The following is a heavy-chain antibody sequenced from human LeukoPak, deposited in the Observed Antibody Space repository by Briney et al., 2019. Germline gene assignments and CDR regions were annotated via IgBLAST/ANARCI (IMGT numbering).Heavy chain of an antibody. CDR2: VSPNSGVT. V-gene: IGHV1-2*02. D-gene: IGHD2-21*01. J-gene: IGHJ2*01. Sequence: ASVKVSCKASGYTFTGYYMHWVRQAPGQGLEWMGWVSPNSGVTNYAQKFQDRVTMTRDTSISTAYMELSSLTSGDTAVYYCAAGGGDGWYFDLWGRGTLLTVSS. CDR1: GYTFTGYY. CDR3: AAGGGDGWYFDL.